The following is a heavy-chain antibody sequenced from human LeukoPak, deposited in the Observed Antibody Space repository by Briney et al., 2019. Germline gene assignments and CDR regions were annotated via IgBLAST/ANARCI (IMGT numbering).Heavy chain of an antibody. Sequence: SETLSLTCSVSGGSMRTYYWGWVRQTPGKGLEFIGYISDTGSTNYNPSLKSRVTISVGTSKSLFSLRLTSATAADTAVYYCARDGDSGDFVGAFDVWGQGTLVTVSS. J-gene: IGHJ3*01. CDR2: ISDTGST. CDR3: ARDGDSGDFVGAFDV. CDR1: GGSMRTYY. D-gene: IGHD4-17*01. V-gene: IGHV4-59*01.